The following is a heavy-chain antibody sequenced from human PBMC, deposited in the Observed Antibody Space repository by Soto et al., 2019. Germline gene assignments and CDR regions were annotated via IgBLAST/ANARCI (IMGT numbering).Heavy chain of an antibody. Sequence: QVQLVQSGAEVKKPGASVKVSCKASGYTFTSYGISWVRQAPGQGLEWMGWISAYNGNTNYAQKLQGRVTMTTDTSTSTAYMELRSLRSDDPAVYYCAREIAAAGTGDWFDPWGQGTLVTVSS. D-gene: IGHD6-13*01. V-gene: IGHV1-18*01. CDR1: GYTFTSYG. CDR2: ISAYNGNT. CDR3: AREIAAAGTGDWFDP. J-gene: IGHJ5*02.